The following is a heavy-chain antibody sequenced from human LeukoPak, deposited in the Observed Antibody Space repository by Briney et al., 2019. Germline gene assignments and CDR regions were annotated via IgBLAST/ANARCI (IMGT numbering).Heavy chain of an antibody. CDR1: GFTFSSYA. CDR2: ISGSGGST. CDR3: AKGRYDSSGYSDY. J-gene: IGHJ4*02. V-gene: IGHV3-23*01. Sequence: GGSLRLSCAASGFTFSSYAMSWVRQAPGKGLEWVSAISGSGGSTYYADSVKGRFTMSRDNSKNTLYLQMNSLRAEDTAVYYCAKGRYDSSGYSDYWGQGTLVTVSS. D-gene: IGHD3-22*01.